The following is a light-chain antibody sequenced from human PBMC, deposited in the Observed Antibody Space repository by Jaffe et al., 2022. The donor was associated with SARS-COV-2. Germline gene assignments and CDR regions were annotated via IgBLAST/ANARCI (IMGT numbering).Light chain of an antibody. CDR3: AAWDDSLNGQV. CDR1: SSNIGSNT. V-gene: IGLV1-44*01. Sequence: QSVLTQPPSASGTPGQRVTISCSGRSSNIGSNTVNWYQQLPGTAPRLLIYNSNQRPSGVPDRISGSKSGTSASLAISGLQSEDEADYYCAAWDDSLNGQVFGGGTKLTVL. CDR2: NSN. J-gene: IGLJ3*02.